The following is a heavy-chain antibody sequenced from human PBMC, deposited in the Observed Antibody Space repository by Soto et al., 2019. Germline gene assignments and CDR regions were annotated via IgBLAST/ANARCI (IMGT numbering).Heavy chain of an antibody. V-gene: IGHV4-59*08. Sequence: SETLSLTCTVSGGSISSYYWSWIRQPPGKGLEWIGYIYYSGSTNYNPSLKSRDTISVDTSKNQFSLKLSSVTAADTAVYYCSRPGYCSGGSCDRAFDIWGQGTMVTVSS. CDR3: SRPGYCSGGSCDRAFDI. CDR2: IYYSGST. D-gene: IGHD2-15*01. CDR1: GGSISSYY. J-gene: IGHJ3*02.